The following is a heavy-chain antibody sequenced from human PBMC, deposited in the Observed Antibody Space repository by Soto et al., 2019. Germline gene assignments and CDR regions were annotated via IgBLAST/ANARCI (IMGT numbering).Heavy chain of an antibody. J-gene: IGHJ6*02. V-gene: IGHV2-5*02. Sequence: QVTLKESGPTLVKPTQTLTLTCTVSGLSLRTTGVGVGWVRQPPGKALEWLALLYWDDDQSYSPSLRSRLTIAKDISEKQVVLTMTNMDTVDTATYYCVQSRCGGDCLEIYSSHAYNGLDVWGQGTTVTVSS. CDR1: GLSLRTTGVG. CDR2: LYWDDDQ. CDR3: VQSRCGGDCLEIYSSHAYNGLDV. D-gene: IGHD2-21*02.